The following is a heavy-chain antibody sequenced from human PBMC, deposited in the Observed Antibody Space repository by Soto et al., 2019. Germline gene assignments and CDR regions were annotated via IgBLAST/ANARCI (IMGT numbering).Heavy chain of an antibody. Sequence: QVQLVQSGAEVKKPGSSVKVSCKASGGTFSSYTISWVRQAPGQGLEWMGRIIPILGIANYAQKFQGRVTITADKSTSTAYMELSSLRSEDTAVYYCARDGGTVENFDYWGQGTLVTVSS. CDR1: GGTFSSYT. V-gene: IGHV1-69*08. D-gene: IGHD1-7*01. J-gene: IGHJ4*02. CDR2: IIPILGIA. CDR3: ARDGGTVENFDY.